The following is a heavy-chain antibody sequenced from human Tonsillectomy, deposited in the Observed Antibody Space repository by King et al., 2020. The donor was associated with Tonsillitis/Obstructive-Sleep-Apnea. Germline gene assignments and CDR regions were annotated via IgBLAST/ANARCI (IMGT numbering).Heavy chain of an antibody. V-gene: IGHV3-15*01. J-gene: IGHJ4*02. CDR2: IKSKSDGGTI. CDR3: TARGGRY. CDR1: GFTFSHAW. D-gene: IGHD3-10*01. Sequence: VQLVESGGGLVQPGGSLRLSCAASGFTFSHAWMSWVRQAPGKGLEWVGCIKSKSDGGTIDYTAPVKDRFTTSRGDSKNRLYLQMHSLKTADTAVYYCTARGGRYWGQGTLVTVSS.